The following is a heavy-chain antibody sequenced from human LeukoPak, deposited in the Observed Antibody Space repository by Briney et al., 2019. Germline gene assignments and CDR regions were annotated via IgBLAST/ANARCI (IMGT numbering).Heavy chain of an antibody. CDR3: ARGKERFGYSYGYYYYGMDV. Sequence: PSETLSLTCAVYGGSFSGYYWSWIRQPPGKGLEWIGEINHSGSTNYNPSLKSRVTISVDTSKNQFSLKLSSVTAADTAVYYCARGKERFGYSYGYYYYGMDVWGQGTTVTVSS. V-gene: IGHV4-34*01. CDR2: INHSGST. CDR1: GGSFSGYY. D-gene: IGHD5-18*01. J-gene: IGHJ6*02.